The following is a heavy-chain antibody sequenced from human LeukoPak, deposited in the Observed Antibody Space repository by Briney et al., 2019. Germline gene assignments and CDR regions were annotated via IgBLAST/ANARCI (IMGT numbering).Heavy chain of an antibody. CDR2: INWDGSRI. V-gene: IGHV3-9*03. CDR3: ARASYYYDTSGLGAFDI. D-gene: IGHD3-22*01. J-gene: IGHJ3*02. Sequence: PGRSLRLSCAASGFTFDDHAMYWVRQAPGKGLEWVSGINWDGSRIGYADAVKGRFTISRDSAKNSLYLQMNSLRTEDMALYYCARASYYYDTSGLGAFDIWGQGTLVTVSS. CDR1: GFTFDDHA.